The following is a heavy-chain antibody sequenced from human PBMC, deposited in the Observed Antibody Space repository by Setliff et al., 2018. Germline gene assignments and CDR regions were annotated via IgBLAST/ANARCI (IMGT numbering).Heavy chain of an antibody. V-gene: IGHV4-4*08. D-gene: IGHD6-13*01. J-gene: IGHJ4*02. CDR3: ARNSRSSGGES. CDR1: GGSISHYY. Sequence: LSLTCTVSGGSISHYYWTWIRQPPGKGLDWIGYIYTSGSTNYNPSLKSRVTISVDTSKNQFSLKLKSVTAADTAVFYCARNSRSSGGESWGQGTLVTVSS. CDR2: IYTSGST.